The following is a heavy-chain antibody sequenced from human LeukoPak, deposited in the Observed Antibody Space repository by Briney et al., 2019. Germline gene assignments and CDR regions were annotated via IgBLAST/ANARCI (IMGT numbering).Heavy chain of an antibody. Sequence: ASVKVSCKASGYTFTGYFMHWVRQAPGQGLEWMGWINPTRGGTDYAQKFQGRVTMTRDTSIRTASMELSRLRSEDTAVYYCARGDLVYGMDVWGQGTAVTVSS. J-gene: IGHJ6*02. V-gene: IGHV1-2*02. CDR2: INPTRGGT. CDR1: GYTFTGYF. CDR3: ARGDLVYGMDV.